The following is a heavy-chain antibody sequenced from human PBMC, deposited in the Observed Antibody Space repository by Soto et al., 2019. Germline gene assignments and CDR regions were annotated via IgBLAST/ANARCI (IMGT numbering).Heavy chain of an antibody. CDR3: ARDPRDYDSSATTGWFDP. D-gene: IGHD3-22*01. CDR2: IWYDGSNK. V-gene: IGHV3-33*01. J-gene: IGHJ5*02. CDR1: GFTFSSYG. Sequence: GGSLRLSCAASGFTFSSYGMHWVRQAPGKGLEWVAVIWYDGSNKYYADSVNGRFTISRDNSKNTLYLQMNSLRAEDTAVYYCARDPRDYDSSATTGWFDPWGQGTLVA.